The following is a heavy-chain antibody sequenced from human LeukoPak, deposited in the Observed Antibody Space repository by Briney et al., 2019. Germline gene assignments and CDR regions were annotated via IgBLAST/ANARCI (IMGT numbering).Heavy chain of an antibody. V-gene: IGHV1-18*01. CDR3: ARDGDWARSSDY. CDR2: ISANNGNT. J-gene: IGHJ4*02. CDR1: GYTFSNYG. Sequence: GASVKVSCKTSGYTFSNYGFSWVRQAPGQWLEWMGWISANNGNTNYAQKFQGRVTMTTDTSTSTAYMELRSLRSDDTAIYYCARDGDWARSSDYWGQGTLVTVSS. D-gene: IGHD2-21*02.